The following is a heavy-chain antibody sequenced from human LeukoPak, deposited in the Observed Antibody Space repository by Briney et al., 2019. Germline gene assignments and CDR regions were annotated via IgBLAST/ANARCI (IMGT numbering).Heavy chain of an antibody. D-gene: IGHD6-19*01. CDR1: GFTLSTYW. CDR3: ARDRGSSGRLGRFDN. Sequence: PGGSLRLSCAASGFTLSTYWMTWVRQAPGKGLEWVAHIKQDGSEKYYVDSVKGRFTISGDNAKKLLYLQMNSLRVEDTAVYYCARDRGSSGRLGRFDNWGQGTLVTVSP. V-gene: IGHV3-7*01. CDR2: IKQDGSEK. J-gene: IGHJ4*02.